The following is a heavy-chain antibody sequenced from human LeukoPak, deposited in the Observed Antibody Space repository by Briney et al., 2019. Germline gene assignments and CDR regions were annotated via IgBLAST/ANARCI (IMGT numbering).Heavy chain of an antibody. Sequence: SETLSLTCSVSGGYISTYYWSWIRQPPGRGLEWIGYVYYSGSSNYNPSLKSRVTMSVDTSKNQFSLQLRSVTPADTAVYYCTRDKGPSADRTAFDFWGQGTLVTVSS. D-gene: IGHD2-2*01. CDR3: TRDKGPSADRTAFDF. V-gene: IGHV4-59*01. J-gene: IGHJ4*02. CDR2: VYYSGSS. CDR1: GGYISTYY.